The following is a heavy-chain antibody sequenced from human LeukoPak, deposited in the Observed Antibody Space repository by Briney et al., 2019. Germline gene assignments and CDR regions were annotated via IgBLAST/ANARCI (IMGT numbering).Heavy chain of an antibody. CDR3: ASIQVTHLTY. D-gene: IGHD6-6*01. CDR1: GFTFRNAS. CDR2: IKSKTDGGTT. V-gene: IGHV3-15*01. J-gene: IGHJ4*02. Sequence: GGSLRLSCAASGFTFRNASMSWVRQAPGKGLEWVGRIKSKTDGGTTDYAAPVKGRFTISRDDSKNTLYLQMNSLRAEDTAVYYCASIQVTHLTYWGQGTLVTVSS.